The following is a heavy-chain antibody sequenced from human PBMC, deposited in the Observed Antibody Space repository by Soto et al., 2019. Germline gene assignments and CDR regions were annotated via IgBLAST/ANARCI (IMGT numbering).Heavy chain of an antibody. CDR1: GFTFSSYG. CDR2: IWYDGSNK. D-gene: IGHD1-1*01. CDR3: ARSGHWNNNWFDP. J-gene: IGHJ5*02. V-gene: IGHV3-33*01. Sequence: VGSLRLSCAASGFTFSSYGMHWVRQAPGKGLEWVAVIWYDGSNKYYADSVKGRFTISRDNSKNTLYLQMNSLRAEDTAVYYCARSGHWNNNWFDPWGQGTLVTVSS.